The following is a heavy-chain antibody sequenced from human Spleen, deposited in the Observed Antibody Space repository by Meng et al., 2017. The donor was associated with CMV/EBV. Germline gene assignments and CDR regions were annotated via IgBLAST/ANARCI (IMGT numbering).Heavy chain of an antibody. CDR3: ARNIWNDYYYYAMDV. Sequence: SETLSLTCTVSGGSISRYYWSWIRQPPGKGLEWIGYIYYSGSTNYNPSLKSRVTISVDTSKTQFSLNLTSVTAADTAVYYCARNIWNDYYYYAMDVWGPGTTVTVSS. CDR2: IYYSGST. CDR1: GGSISRYY. D-gene: IGHD1-20*01. V-gene: IGHV4-59*01. J-gene: IGHJ6*02.